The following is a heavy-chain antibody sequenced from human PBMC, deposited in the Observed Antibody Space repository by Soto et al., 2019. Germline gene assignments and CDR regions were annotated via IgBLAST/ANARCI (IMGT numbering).Heavy chain of an antibody. CDR3: APQVHCSGGSCNYDAFDI. J-gene: IGHJ3*02. V-gene: IGHV3-23*01. Sequence: EVQLLESGGGLVQPGESLRLSCAFSGFIFGNYMMTWVRQAPGKGLEWVSTIRDGGESTYYADSVKGRFTISRDNSKNTLYLQMDSLGVEDTAVYYCAPQVHCSGGSCNYDAFDIRGQGTMVTVSA. CDR1: GFIFGNYM. CDR2: IRDGGEST. D-gene: IGHD2-15*01.